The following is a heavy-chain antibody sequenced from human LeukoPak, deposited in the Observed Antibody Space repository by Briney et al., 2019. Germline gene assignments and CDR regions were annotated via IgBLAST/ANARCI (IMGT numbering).Heavy chain of an antibody. J-gene: IGHJ4*02. CDR2: ISLTGLT. V-gene: IGHV4-4*02. D-gene: IGHD2-8*01. Sequence: SGTLSLTCGVSGGSISNTNWWSWVRQPPGQGLEWIGEISLTGLTHYNPSLESRVTVSLDKSKNQLSLNLTSVTAANTAVYYCSRENGAFSPFGYWGQGILVTVLS. CDR3: SRENGAFSPFGY. CDR1: GGSISNTNW.